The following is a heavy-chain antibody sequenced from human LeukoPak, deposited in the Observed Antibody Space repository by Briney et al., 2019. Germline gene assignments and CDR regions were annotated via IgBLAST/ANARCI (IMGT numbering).Heavy chain of an antibody. J-gene: IGHJ3*02. CDR3: ARFYDSTMWAFDI. CDR2: INPNSGGT. D-gene: IGHD3-22*01. V-gene: IGHV1-2*02. CDR1: GYTFTGYF. Sequence: EASVKVSCKASGYTFTGYFMHWVRQAPGQGLEWMGWINPNSGGTDSAQNFQGRVTITRDTSLSTAYMELSRLRSDDTAVYYCARFYDSTMWAFDIWGQGTMVTVSS.